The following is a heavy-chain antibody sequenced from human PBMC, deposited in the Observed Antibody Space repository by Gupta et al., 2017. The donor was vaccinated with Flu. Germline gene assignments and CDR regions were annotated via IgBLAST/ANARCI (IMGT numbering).Heavy chain of an antibody. CDR3: ASLPRDGYNFVAFDI. Sequence: QVQLQESGPGLVKPSQTLSLTCTVSGGSISSGSYYWSWIRQPAGKGLEWIGRIYTSGSTNYNPSLKSRVTISVDTSKNQFSLKLSSVTAADTAVYYCASLPRDGYNFVAFDIWGQGTMVTVSS. V-gene: IGHV4-61*02. CDR2: IYTSGST. D-gene: IGHD5-12*01. CDR1: GGSISSGSYY. J-gene: IGHJ3*02.